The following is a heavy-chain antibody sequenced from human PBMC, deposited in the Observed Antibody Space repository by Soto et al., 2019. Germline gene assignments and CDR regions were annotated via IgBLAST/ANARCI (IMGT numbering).Heavy chain of an antibody. J-gene: IGHJ4*02. CDR3: AREWCTTTSCYGVDC. D-gene: IGHD2-2*01. CDR2: IAPSNGKT. Sequence: GASVKVSCKASGYTLSTFVITWVRQAPGQGLEWMGYIAPSNGKTHYAQMFQGRVTMTIDTLTSTAYMEVTSLGSDDTAVYYCAREWCTTTSCYGVDCWGQGTPVTVSS. V-gene: IGHV1-18*01. CDR1: GYTLSTFV.